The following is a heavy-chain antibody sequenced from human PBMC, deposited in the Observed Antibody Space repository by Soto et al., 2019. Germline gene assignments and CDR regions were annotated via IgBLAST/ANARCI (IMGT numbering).Heavy chain of an antibody. D-gene: IGHD2-2*02. CDR3: AKDNYCSSTSCYTYYGMDV. Sequence: GGSLRLSCAASGFTFSSYAMSWVRQAPGKGLEWVSAISGSGGSTYYADSVKGRFTISRDNSKNTLYLQMNSLRAEDTAVYYCAKDNYCSSTSCYTYYGMDVWGQGTTVTVSS. V-gene: IGHV3-23*01. CDR1: GFTFSSYA. J-gene: IGHJ6*02. CDR2: ISGSGGST.